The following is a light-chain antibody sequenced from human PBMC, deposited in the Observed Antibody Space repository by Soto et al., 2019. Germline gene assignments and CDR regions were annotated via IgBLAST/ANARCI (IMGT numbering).Light chain of an antibody. CDR2: GAS. J-gene: IGKJ1*01. CDR3: QKYDKWPRT. CDR1: QSVSSSY. Sequence: EIVLTQSPGTLSLSPGERATLSCRASQSVSSSYLAWYQQKPGQAPRLLIYGASSRATGIPDRFSGGGSGAEYTLTISSLQSEDFAVYYCQKYDKWPRTFGQGTTGDIK. V-gene: IGKV3-20*01.